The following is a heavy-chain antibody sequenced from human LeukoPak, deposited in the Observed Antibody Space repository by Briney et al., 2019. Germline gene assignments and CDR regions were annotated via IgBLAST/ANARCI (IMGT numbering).Heavy chain of an antibody. CDR3: ARALRGYDYVWGSRSYYFDY. D-gene: IGHD3-16*01. Sequence: GGSLRLSCAASGFTFSSYWMSWVRQAPGKGLEWVANIKQDGSENYYVDSVKGRFTISRDNAKNSLYLQMNSLRAEDTAVYYCARALRGYDYVWGSRSYYFDYWGQGTLVTVSS. CDR1: GFTFSSYW. V-gene: IGHV3-7*01. J-gene: IGHJ4*02. CDR2: IKQDGSEN.